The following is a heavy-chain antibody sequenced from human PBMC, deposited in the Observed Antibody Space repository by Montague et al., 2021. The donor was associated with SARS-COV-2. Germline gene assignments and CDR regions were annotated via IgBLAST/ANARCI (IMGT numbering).Heavy chain of an antibody. CDR1: GFSLSTSGMC. CDR2: IDWDDDK. CDR3: AREYSSGVYFDY. D-gene: IGHD6-19*01. V-gene: IGHV2-70*11. Sequence: PALVKPTQTLTLTCTFSGFSLSTSGMCVSWIRQLPGKALEWLARIDWDDDKYYSTSLKTRLTISKDTSKNQVVLTKTNMDPVDTATYYCAREYSSGVYFDYWGQGTLVTVSS. J-gene: IGHJ4*02.